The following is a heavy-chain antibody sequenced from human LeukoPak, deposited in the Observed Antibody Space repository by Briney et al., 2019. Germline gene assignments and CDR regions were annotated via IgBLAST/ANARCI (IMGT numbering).Heavy chain of an antibody. D-gene: IGHD6-6*01. J-gene: IGHJ3*02. CDR3: AREYSSSSGRAFDI. CDR1: GFTFSSYA. Sequence: GGSLRLSCAASGFTFSSYAMSWVRQAPGKGLEWVSAISGSGGSTYYADSVKGRFTISRDNAKNSLYLQMNSLRAEDTAVYYCAREYSSSSGRAFDIWGQGTMVTVSS. V-gene: IGHV3-23*01. CDR2: ISGSGGST.